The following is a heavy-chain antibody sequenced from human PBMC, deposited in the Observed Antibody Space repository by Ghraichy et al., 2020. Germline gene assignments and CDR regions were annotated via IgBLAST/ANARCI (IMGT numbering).Heavy chain of an antibody. J-gene: IGHJ5*02. CDR2: IHHSGDT. CDR1: GDSISATNFY. Sequence: SQTLSLTCTVSGDSISATNFYWGWIRQPPGKGLEWIGNIHHSGDTKYNASLKSRVTMSIDTSKNQFSLRLTSVTAADTAVYYCATWPSGGSCCSWFDPWGQGTLVTVSS. CDR3: ATWPSGGSCCSWFDP. V-gene: IGHV4-39*07. D-gene: IGHD2-15*01.